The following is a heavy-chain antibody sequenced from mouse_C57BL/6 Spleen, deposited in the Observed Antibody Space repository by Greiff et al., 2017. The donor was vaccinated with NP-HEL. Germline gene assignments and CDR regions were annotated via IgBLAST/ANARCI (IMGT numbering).Heavy chain of an antibody. J-gene: IGHJ3*01. Sequence: EVNVVESGGGLVQPGGSLSLSCAASGFTFTDYYMSWVRQPPGKALEWLGFIRNKANGYTTEYSASVKGRFTISRDNSQSILYLQMNALRAEDSATYYCASLDGYYEWFAYWGQGTLVTVSA. D-gene: IGHD2-3*01. CDR1: GFTFTDYY. V-gene: IGHV7-3*01. CDR2: IRNKANGYTT. CDR3: ASLDGYYEWFAY.